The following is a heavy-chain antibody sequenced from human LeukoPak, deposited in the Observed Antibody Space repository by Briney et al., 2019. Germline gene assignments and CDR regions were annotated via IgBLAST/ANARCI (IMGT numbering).Heavy chain of an antibody. V-gene: IGHV3-30*02. CDR3: AKRAGSAWSAGA. D-gene: IGHD3-10*01. J-gene: IGHJ5*02. CDR1: GFTFSSYG. Sequence: GGSLRLSCAASGFTFSSYGMHWVRQAPGKGLDWVAYIRNDASNTYYAGSVKGRFSISRDNSKSTVYLQMNSLIPEDTAVYHCAKRAGSAWSAGAWGQGTLVTVSS. CDR2: IRNDASNT.